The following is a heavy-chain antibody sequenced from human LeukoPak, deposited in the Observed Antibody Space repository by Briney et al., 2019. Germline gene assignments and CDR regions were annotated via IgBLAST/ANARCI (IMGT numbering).Heavy chain of an antibody. J-gene: IGHJ5*02. D-gene: IGHD3-10*01. V-gene: IGHV1-8*01. CDR3: ARRKPTSGAQYWFDP. CDR1: GYTFTSYD. Sequence: GASVKVSCKASGYTFTSYDINWVRQATGQGLEWMGWMNPNSGNTGYAQEFQGSVTVTRDTSISTAYMELSSLTSEDTAVYYCARRKPTSGAQYWFDPWGQGTLVTVSS. CDR2: MNPNSGNT.